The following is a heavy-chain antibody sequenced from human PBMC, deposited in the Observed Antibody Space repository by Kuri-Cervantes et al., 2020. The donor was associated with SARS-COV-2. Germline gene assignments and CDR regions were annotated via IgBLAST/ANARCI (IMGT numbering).Heavy chain of an antibody. Sequence: SVKVSCKASGGTFSSYAISWVRQAPGQGLEWMGGIIPIFGTANYAQKFQGRVTMTRDTSTSTVYMELSSLRSEDTAVYYCARTKYCSSTSCYVSSKTYYYYGMDVWGQGTTVTVSS. CDR3: ARTKYCSSTSCYVSSKTYYYYGMDV. V-gene: IGHV1-69*05. CDR1: GGTFSSYA. D-gene: IGHD2-2*01. J-gene: IGHJ6*02. CDR2: IIPIFGTA.